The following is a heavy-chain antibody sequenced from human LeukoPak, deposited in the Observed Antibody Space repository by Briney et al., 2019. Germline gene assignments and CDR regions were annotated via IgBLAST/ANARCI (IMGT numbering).Heavy chain of an antibody. Sequence: GGSLRLSCAASGLTVSSSYMSWVRQAPGKGLEWVSIIYNDGSTYYADSMKGRFTISRDKSKNKLYLQVNSLRAEDTAMYYCARNILFSFDIWGQGTMVTVSS. D-gene: IGHD3-3*01. CDR3: ARNILFSFDI. CDR1: GLTVSSSY. CDR2: IYNDGST. V-gene: IGHV3-53*01. J-gene: IGHJ3*02.